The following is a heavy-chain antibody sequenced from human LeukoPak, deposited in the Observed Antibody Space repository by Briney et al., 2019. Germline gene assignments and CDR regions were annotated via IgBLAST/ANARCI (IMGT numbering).Heavy chain of an antibody. J-gene: IGHJ4*02. CDR2: IVVGSGNT. CDR3: AATPFNGDYPGGFDY. Sequence: SVKVSCKASGYTFPSSALQWVRHTRGQRLEWIGWIVVGSGNTAYAQEFQERVTITRDMSTSTAYMELSSLRSEDTAVYYCAATPFNGDYPGGFDYWGQGTLVTVSS. D-gene: IGHD4-17*01. V-gene: IGHV1-58*01. CDR1: GYTFPSSA.